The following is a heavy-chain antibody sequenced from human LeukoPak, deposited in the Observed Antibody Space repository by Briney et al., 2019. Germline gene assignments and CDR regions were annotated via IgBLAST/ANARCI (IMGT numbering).Heavy chain of an antibody. Sequence: ASVKVSCKASGYTFSNYGISWVRQAPGQGLEWMGWISAHNGNTHHAQKFQDRVTMTTDTSTSTACMELRSLRSDDTAVYYCARPYDSDGNDLGYWGQGTLVTVS. CDR1: GYTFSNYG. J-gene: IGHJ4*02. D-gene: IGHD3-22*01. V-gene: IGHV1-18*01. CDR2: ISAHNGNT. CDR3: ARPYDSDGNDLGY.